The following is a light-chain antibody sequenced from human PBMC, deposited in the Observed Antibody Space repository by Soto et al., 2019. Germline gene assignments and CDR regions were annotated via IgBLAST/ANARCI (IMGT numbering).Light chain of an antibody. CDR3: QQHTNWPLT. CDR1: HSVSTY. CDR2: DAS. Sequence: EILMTQSPGTLSVSPGERVTLSCRASHSVSTYLAWYQQKPGQAPRLLIYDASNRATGIPARFSGSGSGTDFTLTISSLEPEDSAVYYCQQHTNWPLTFGGGTKVDIK. V-gene: IGKV3-11*01. J-gene: IGKJ4*01.